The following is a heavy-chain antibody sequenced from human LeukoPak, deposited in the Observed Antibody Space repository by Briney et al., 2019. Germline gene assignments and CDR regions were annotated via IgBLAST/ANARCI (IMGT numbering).Heavy chain of an antibody. CDR1: GFTFSSYS. CDR2: ISSSSSYI. J-gene: IGHJ4*02. V-gene: IGHV3-21*01. Sequence: GGSLRLSCAASGFTFSSYSMNSVRQAPGKGLEWVSSISSSSSYIYYAYSVKGRFTISRDNAKNSLYLQMNSLRAEDTAVYYCARQPTGYCSGGSCYPDFDYWGQGTLVTVSS. CDR3: ARQPTGYCSGGSCYPDFDY. D-gene: IGHD2-15*01.